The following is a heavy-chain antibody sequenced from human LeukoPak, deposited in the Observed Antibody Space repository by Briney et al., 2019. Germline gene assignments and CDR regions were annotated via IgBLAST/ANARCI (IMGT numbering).Heavy chain of an antibody. CDR1: GGSISSYY. D-gene: IGHD6-19*01. CDR3: ARGSGWYGVIDY. J-gene: IGHJ4*02. CDR2: IYYSGST. V-gene: IGHV4-59*12. Sequence: PSETLSLTCTVSGGSISSYYWSWIRQPPGKGLEWIGYIYYSGSTNYNPSLKSRVTISVDTSKNQFSLKLSSVTAADTAVYYCARGSGWYGVIDYWGQGTLVTVSS.